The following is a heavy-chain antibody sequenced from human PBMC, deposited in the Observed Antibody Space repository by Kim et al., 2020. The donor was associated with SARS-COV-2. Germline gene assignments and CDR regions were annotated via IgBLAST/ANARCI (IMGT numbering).Heavy chain of an antibody. CDR3: ARGMLAYCGGDCYGKFDY. V-gene: IGHV1-46*01. J-gene: IGHJ4*02. Sequence: QGRVTMTRDTSTSTVYMELSSLRSEDTAVYYCARGMLAYCGGDCYGKFDYWGQGTLVTVSS. D-gene: IGHD2-21*01.